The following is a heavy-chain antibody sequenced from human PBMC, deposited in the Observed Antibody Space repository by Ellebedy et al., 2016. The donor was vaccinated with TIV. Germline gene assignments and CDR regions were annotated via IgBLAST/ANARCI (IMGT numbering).Heavy chain of an antibody. CDR1: GGSISSYY. V-gene: IGHV4-59*08. J-gene: IGHJ4*02. CDR2: IYYSGST. D-gene: IGHD5-12*01. Sequence: MPSETLSLTCTVSGGSISSYYWSWIRQPPGKGLEWIGYIYYSGSTNYNPSLKSRVTISVDTSKNQFSLKLSSVTAADTAVYYCARRAATTFDYWGQGTLVTVSS. CDR3: ARRAATTFDY.